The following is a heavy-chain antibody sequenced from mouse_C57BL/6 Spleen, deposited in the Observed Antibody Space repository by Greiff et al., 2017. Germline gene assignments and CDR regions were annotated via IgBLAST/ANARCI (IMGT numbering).Heavy chain of an antibody. CDR3: TTWDGYYVGYYAMDY. Sequence: EVQLQQSGAELVRPGASVKLSCTASGFNIKDDYMHWVKQRPEQGLEWIGWIDPENGDTEYASKFQGKATITADTSSNTAYLQLSSLTSEDTAVYYCTTWDGYYVGYYAMDYWGQGTSVTVSS. J-gene: IGHJ4*01. CDR1: GFNIKDDY. V-gene: IGHV14-4*01. CDR2: IDPENGDT. D-gene: IGHD2-3*01.